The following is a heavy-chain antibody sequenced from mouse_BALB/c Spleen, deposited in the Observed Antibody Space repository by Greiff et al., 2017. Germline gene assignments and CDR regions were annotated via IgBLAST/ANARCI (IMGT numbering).Heavy chain of an antibody. D-gene: IGHD2-14*01. Sequence: EVMLVESGGGLVQPGGSRKLSCAASGFTFSSFGMHWVRQAPEKGLEWVAYISSGSSTIYYADTVKGRFTISRDNPKNTLFLQMTSLRSEDTAMYYCARGEVRRVDAMDYWGQGTSVTVSS. CDR1: GFTFSSFG. V-gene: IGHV5-17*02. CDR2: ISSGSSTI. J-gene: IGHJ4*01. CDR3: ARGEVRRVDAMDY.